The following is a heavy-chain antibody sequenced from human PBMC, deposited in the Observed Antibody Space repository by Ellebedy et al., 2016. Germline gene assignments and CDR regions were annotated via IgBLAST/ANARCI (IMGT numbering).Heavy chain of an antibody. J-gene: IGHJ4*02. CDR2: ISAYNGNT. CDR1: GYTFTSYG. V-gene: IGHV1-18*04. CDR3: ARVSLFYGDYEGYFDY. D-gene: IGHD4-17*01. Sequence: ASVKVSCKASGYTFTSYGISWVRQAPGQGLEWMGWISAYNGNTNYAQKLQGRVTMTTDTSTSTAYMELRSLRSEDTAVYYCARVSLFYGDYEGYFDYWGQGTLVTVSS.